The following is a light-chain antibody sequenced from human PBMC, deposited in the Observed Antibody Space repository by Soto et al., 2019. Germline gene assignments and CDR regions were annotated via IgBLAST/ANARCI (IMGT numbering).Light chain of an antibody. CDR2: DAS. CDR1: QSLDTY. V-gene: IGKV3-11*01. J-gene: IGKJ5*01. Sequence: EIVLTQSPATLSLSPGESATLSCTTNQSLDTYFAWYQQKRGLAPRLLIYDASNRAIGIPARFSGRGSETDFSLTISSLEPEDFAIYFCQQRGTWPPTFGRGTRLEI. CDR3: QQRGTWPPT.